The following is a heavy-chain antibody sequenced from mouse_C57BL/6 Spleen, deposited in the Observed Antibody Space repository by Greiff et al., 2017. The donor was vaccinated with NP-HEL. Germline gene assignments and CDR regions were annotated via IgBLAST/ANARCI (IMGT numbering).Heavy chain of an antibody. J-gene: IGHJ3*01. V-gene: IGHV1-19*01. Sequence: EVQLQQSGPVLVKPGASVKMSCKASGYTFTDYYMNWVKQSHGKSLEWIGVINPYNGGTSYNQKFKGNATLTVDKSSSTAYMELNSLTSEDSAVYYCARSGGSSGPFAYWGQGTLVTVSA. CDR1: GYTFTDYY. D-gene: IGHD3-2*02. CDR3: ARSGGSSGPFAY. CDR2: INPYNGGT.